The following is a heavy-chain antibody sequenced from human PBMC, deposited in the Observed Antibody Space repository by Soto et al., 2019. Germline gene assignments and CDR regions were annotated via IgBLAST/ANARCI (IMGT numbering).Heavy chain of an antibody. CDR3: ARGGRITIFGVVIIRGYGMDV. CDR2: INHSGST. Sequence: PSETLSLTCAVYGGSFSCYYWSWIRQPPGKGLEWIGEINHSGSTNYNPSLKSRVTISVDTSKNQFSLKLSSVTAADTAVYYCARGGRITIFGVVIIRGYGMDVWGQGTTVTVSS. V-gene: IGHV4-34*01. D-gene: IGHD3-3*01. CDR1: GGSFSCYY. J-gene: IGHJ6*02.